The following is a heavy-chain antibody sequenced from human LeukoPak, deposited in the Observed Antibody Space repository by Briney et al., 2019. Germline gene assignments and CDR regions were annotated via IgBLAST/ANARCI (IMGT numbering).Heavy chain of an antibody. CDR3: ARDFGSGWYVTATNYFDY. J-gene: IGHJ4*02. CDR2: ISYDGSNK. CDR1: GFTFSSYA. D-gene: IGHD6-19*01. V-gene: IGHV3-30-3*01. Sequence: GGSLRLSCAASGFTFSSYAMHWVRQAPGKGLEGGAVISYDGSNKYYADSVKGRFTISRDNSKNTLYLQMNSLRAEDAAVYYCARDFGSGWYVTATNYFDYWGQGTLVTVSS.